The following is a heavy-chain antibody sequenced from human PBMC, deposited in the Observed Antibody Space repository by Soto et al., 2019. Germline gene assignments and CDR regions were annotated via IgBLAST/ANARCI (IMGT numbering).Heavy chain of an antibody. V-gene: IGHV4-39*01. CDR2: IHYSGST. J-gene: IGHJ4*02. D-gene: IGHD3-22*01. Sequence: SXTLSLTCTFSGASISTSSYCWGWLRQPPGKGLEWIGSIHYSGSTYYNPSLKRRVTISVDTSKNQFSLKLSSVTAADTAVYYCARDYDSSGDYWGQGTLVTVS. CDR1: GASISTSSYC. CDR3: ARDYDSSGDY.